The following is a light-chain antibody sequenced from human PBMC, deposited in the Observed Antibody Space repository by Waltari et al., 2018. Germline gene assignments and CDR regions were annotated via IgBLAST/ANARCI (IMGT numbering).Light chain of an antibody. V-gene: IGLV1-44*01. CDR1: ASNLGRDT. CDR3: AAWDKSLNGVV. CDR2: IDN. J-gene: IGLJ2*01. Sequence: QSVLTQPPSASGTPGQRVSISCSGRASNLGRDTANWYQQLPGTAPKLLIYIDNRRPSGVPDRFSGSKSGTSASLAISGLQSEDEADYFCAAWDKSLNGVVFGGGTRLTVL.